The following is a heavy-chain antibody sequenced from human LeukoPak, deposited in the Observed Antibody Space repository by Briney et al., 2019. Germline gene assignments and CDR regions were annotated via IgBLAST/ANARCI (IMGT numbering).Heavy chain of an antibody. CDR1: GDSFTSYW. CDR2: IYPGDSDT. J-gene: IGHJ6*03. V-gene: IGHV5-51*01. CDR3: ARHNLDTLLGALSKGGFMDV. D-gene: IGHD3-16*01. Sequence: GESLKISCKGSGDSFTSYWIGWVCQMPGKGLEWMGIIYPGDSDTRYSPSFQGQVTISADKSISTAYLQWSSLKASDTAMYYCARHNLDTLLGALSKGGFMDVWGKGTTVTVSS.